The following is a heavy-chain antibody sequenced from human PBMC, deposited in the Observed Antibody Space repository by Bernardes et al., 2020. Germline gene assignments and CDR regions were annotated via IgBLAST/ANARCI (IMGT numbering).Heavy chain of an antibody. D-gene: IGHD2-2*01. V-gene: IGHV2-5*02. CDR1: GFSLSTSGVG. Sequence: SGPTLVKPTQTLTLTCTFSGFSLSTSGVGVGWIRQPPGKALEWLALIYWDDDKRYSPSLKSRLTITKDTSKNQVVLTMTNMDPVDKATYYCAHSFLNCSSTSCYYGDYWGQGTLVTVSS. CDR2: IYWDDDK. J-gene: IGHJ4*02. CDR3: AHSFLNCSSTSCYYGDY.